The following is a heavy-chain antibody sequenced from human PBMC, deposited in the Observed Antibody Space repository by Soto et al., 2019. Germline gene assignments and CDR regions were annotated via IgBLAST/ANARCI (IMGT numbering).Heavy chain of an antibody. V-gene: IGHV1-2*02. CDR1: GYMFTGYN. CDR2: ISPNSGAT. CDR3: AREVTMVRGARVYGMDV. D-gene: IGHD3-10*01. J-gene: IGHJ6*02. Sequence: TSVKVSCKASGYMFTGYNMHWVRQAPGQGLEWMGWISPNSGATNYAQKFQGRVTMTRDMPSSTAYMELSRLRSDDTAVYYCAREVTMVRGARVYGMDVWGQGTTVPSP.